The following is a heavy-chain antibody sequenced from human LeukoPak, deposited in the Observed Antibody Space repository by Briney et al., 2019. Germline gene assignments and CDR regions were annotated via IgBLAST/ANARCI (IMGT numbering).Heavy chain of an antibody. CDR3: ARVGVVVPAAIVPFGY. CDR2: ISSSGSTI. J-gene: IGHJ4*02. Sequence: GGSLRLSCAASGFTFSSYEMNWVRQAPGKGLEWVSYISSSGSTIYYADSVKGRFTISRDNAKNSLYLQMNSLRAEDTAVYYCARVGVVVPAAIVPFGYWGQGTLVTVSS. V-gene: IGHV3-48*03. D-gene: IGHD2-2*01. CDR1: GFTFSSYE.